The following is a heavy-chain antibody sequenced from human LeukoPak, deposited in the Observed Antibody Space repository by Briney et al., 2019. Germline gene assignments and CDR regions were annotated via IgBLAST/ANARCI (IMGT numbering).Heavy chain of an antibody. CDR1: GYTFTSYA. CDR2: INTNTGNP. J-gene: IGHJ1*01. Sequence: ASVKVPCKASGYTFTSYAMNWVRQAPGQGLEWMGWINTNTGNPTYAQGFTGRFVFSLDTSVSTEYLQITSLKAEDTAVYYCARGPNTDYYDRRFGLYWRQGTLVTVSS. V-gene: IGHV7-4-1*02. CDR3: ARGPNTDYYDRRFGLY. D-gene: IGHD3-22*01.